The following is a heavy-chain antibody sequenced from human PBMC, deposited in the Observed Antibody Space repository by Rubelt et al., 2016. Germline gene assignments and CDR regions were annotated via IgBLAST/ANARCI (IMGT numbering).Heavy chain of an antibody. CDR1: GFTVSSHY. V-gene: IGHV3-66*01. CDR2: IYSGGST. CDR3: ARNWGFDY. J-gene: IGHJ4*02. Sequence: EVQLVESGGGLVQPGGSLGLSCAASGFTVSSHYMSWVRQAPGKGLEWVAVIYSGGSTYYADSVKGRLTISRDNSKNTLYLQMNSLRAEDTAVYYCARNWGFDYWGQGTLVTVSS. D-gene: IGHD7-27*01.